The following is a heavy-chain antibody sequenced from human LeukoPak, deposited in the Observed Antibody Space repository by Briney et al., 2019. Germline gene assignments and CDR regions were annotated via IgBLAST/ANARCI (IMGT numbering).Heavy chain of an antibody. Sequence: GASVKVSCKASGGTFSSYAISWVRQAPGQGLEWMGRIIPIFGIANYAQKFQGRVTITADKSTGTAYMELSSLRSEDTAVYYCARDPVGSGSYQGVDYWGQGTLVTVSS. CDR3: ARDPVGSGSYQGVDY. D-gene: IGHD3-10*01. J-gene: IGHJ4*02. CDR1: GGTFSSYA. CDR2: IIPIFGIA. V-gene: IGHV1-69*04.